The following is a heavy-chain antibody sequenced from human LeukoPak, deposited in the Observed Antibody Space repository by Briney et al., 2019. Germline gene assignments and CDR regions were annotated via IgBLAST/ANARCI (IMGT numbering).Heavy chain of an antibody. CDR3: SAYYDSSGYYFDY. D-gene: IGHD3-22*01. Sequence: PGGSLRLSCAASGFTFSTYGMNWVRQAPGKGLEWVAVISYDGSNKYYADSVKGRFTISRDNSKNTLYLQMNSLRAEDTAVYYCSAYYDSSGYYFDYWGQGTLVTVSS. J-gene: IGHJ4*02. CDR2: ISYDGSNK. V-gene: IGHV3-30*03. CDR1: GFTFSTYG.